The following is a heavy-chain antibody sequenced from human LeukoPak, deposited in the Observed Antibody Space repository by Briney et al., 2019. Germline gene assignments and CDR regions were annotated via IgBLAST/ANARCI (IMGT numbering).Heavy chain of an antibody. D-gene: IGHD6-13*01. J-gene: IGHJ4*02. CDR2: FTVSTGTT. Sequence: PGGSLRLSCAASGFTFSSYAMSWVRQAPGKGLEWVSSFTVSTGTTFYADSVKGRFTISRDNSKNTLYLQLHSLRAEDTAVYYCAKGIAAADNPFDYWGQGTLVTVSS. CDR1: GFTFSSYA. CDR3: AKGIAAADNPFDY. V-gene: IGHV3-23*01.